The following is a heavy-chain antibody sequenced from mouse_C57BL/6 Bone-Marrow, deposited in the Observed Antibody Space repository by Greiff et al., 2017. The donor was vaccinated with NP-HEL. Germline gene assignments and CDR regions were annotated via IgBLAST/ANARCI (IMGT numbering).Heavy chain of an antibody. D-gene: IGHD1-1*01. CDR2: IDPEDGDT. Sequence: EVKLVESGAELVRPGASVKLSCTASGFNIKDYYMHWVKQRPEQGLEWIGRIDPEDGDTEYAPKFQGKATMTADTSSNTAYLQLSSLTSEDTAVYYCTTPTTVVATRAWFAYWGQGTLVTVSA. CDR1: GFNIKDYY. J-gene: IGHJ3*01. CDR3: TTPTTVVATRAWFAY. V-gene: IGHV14-1*01.